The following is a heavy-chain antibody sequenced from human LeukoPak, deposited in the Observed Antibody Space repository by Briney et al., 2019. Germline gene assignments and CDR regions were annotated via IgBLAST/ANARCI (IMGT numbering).Heavy chain of an antibody. CDR1: GFAFSVYA. J-gene: IGHJ5*01. V-gene: IGHV3-23*01. D-gene: IGHD6-19*01. Sequence: GGSLRLSCEASGFAFSVYAMSWLRQPPGKGLEWVSTIISISGTTSYATSVRGRFTISRDNSKNALYLQLTTLRADDTATYYCAKPISGGLAVTADWFHPWGQGTLVVVSS. CDR2: IISISGTT. CDR3: AKPISGGLAVTADWFHP.